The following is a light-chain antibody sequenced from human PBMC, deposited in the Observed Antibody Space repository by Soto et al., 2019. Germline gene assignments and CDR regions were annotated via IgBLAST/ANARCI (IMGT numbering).Light chain of an antibody. V-gene: IGKV1-33*01. CDR2: DAS. CDR3: QQYGSSPWT. Sequence: GDIVAITFQASQDISNYLNWYQQKPGKAPKLLIYDASNLETGVPSRFSGSGSGTDFTLTISRLEPEDFAVYYCQQYGSSPWTFGQGTKV. CDR1: QDISNY. J-gene: IGKJ1*01.